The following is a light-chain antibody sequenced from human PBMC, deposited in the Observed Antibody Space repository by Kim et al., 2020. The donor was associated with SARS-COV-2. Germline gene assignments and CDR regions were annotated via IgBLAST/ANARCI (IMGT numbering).Light chain of an antibody. CDR2: QDT. CDR3: QTLDTSAVV. CDR1: KLGDEY. V-gene: IGLV3-1*01. J-gene: IGLJ2*01. Sequence: SYELTQPPSVSVSPGQTASITCSGDKLGDEYAYWYQHKPGQSPVLVLYQDTKRPSGIPERFSGSKSGNTATLTISGTPAMDEANYYCQTLDTSAVVFGGGTQLIFL.